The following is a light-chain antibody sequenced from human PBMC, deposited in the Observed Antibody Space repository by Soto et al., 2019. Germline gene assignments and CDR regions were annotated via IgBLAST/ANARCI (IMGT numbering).Light chain of an antibody. J-gene: IGKJ4*01. CDR3: QQSFTMPLS. CDR2: AAS. V-gene: IGKV1-39*01. Sequence: DIQMTQSPSSLSASVGDGVTITCRASQSIDRYLNWYQQNSGKAPKLLIYAASRLQSGVPSRFSGRSSGTDFTLTISSLQREDFATYYCQQSFTMPLSFGGGTTVEV. CDR1: QSIDRY.